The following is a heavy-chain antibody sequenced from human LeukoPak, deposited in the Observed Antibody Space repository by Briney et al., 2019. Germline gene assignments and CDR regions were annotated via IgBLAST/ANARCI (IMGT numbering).Heavy chain of an antibody. CDR2: INPSGGST. V-gene: IGHV1-46*01. J-gene: IGHJ6*02. CDR3: AAIWDYYGSGSPNYYYYYGMDV. Sequence: GASVKVSCKASGYTFTSYYMHWVRQAPGQGLEWMGIINPSGGSTSYAQKFQGRVTMTRDTSTSTVYMELSSLRSEDTAVYYCAAIWDYYGSGSPNYYYYYGMDVWGQGTTVTVSS. D-gene: IGHD3-10*01. CDR1: GYTFTSYY.